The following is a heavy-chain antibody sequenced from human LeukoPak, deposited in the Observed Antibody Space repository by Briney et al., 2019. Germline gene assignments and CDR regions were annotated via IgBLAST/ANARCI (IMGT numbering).Heavy chain of an antibody. CDR3: ARETNWMQQLVVEGDY. CDR2: IIPIFGTA. D-gene: IGHD6-13*01. Sequence: SVKVSCKASGGTFSSYAISWVRQAPGQGLEWMGGIIPIFGTANYAQKFQGRVTITADESTSTAYMELSSLRSEDTAVYYCARETNWMQQLVVEGDYWGQGTLVTVSS. J-gene: IGHJ4*02. V-gene: IGHV1-69*13. CDR1: GGTFSSYA.